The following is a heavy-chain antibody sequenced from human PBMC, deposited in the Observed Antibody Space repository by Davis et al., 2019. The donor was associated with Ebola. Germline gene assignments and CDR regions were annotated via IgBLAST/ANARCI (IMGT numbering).Heavy chain of an antibody. CDR2: IKQDGSEK. D-gene: IGHD1-26*01. Sequence: GESLKISCAASGFTFSSYWMSWVRQAPGKGLEWVANIKQDGSEKYYVDSVKGRFTISRDNAKNSLYLQMNSLRAEDTAVYYCARGGWELGPYDYWGQGTLVTVSS. CDR1: GFTFSSYW. CDR3: ARGGWELGPYDY. V-gene: IGHV3-7*03. J-gene: IGHJ4*02.